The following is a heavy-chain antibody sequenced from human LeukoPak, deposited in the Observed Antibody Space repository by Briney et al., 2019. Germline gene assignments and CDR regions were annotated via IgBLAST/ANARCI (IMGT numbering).Heavy chain of an antibody. CDR3: AKDSGEMATNWDFDY. J-gene: IGHJ4*02. CDR2: ISYDGNKK. V-gene: IGHV3-30*18. CDR1: GFPLTYYG. Sequence: PGESLRLSCAASGFPLTYYGMHWVRQAPGKGLEWVALISYDGNKKYYADSVKGRFTISRDNSENTHYLQMNSLRVEDTAIYYCAKDSGEMATNWDFDYWGQGTLVTVSS. D-gene: IGHD5-24*01.